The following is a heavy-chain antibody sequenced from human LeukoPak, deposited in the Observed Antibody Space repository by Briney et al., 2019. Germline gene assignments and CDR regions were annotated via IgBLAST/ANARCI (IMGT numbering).Heavy chain of an antibody. Sequence: PGGSLRLSCAASGFTFSSYSMNWVRQAPGKGLEGVSYISSSSSIIYSADSGKGRFTISRDNAKNSLYLQMNSLRAEDTAVYYCAREMITFGGVSFDYWGQGTLVTVSS. CDR3: AREMITFGGVSFDY. J-gene: IGHJ4*02. V-gene: IGHV3-48*04. CDR1: GFTFSSYS. D-gene: IGHD3-16*01. CDR2: ISSSSSII.